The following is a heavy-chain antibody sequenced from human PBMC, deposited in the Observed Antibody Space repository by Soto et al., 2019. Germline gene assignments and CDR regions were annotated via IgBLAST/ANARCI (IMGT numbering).Heavy chain of an antibody. V-gene: IGHV3-33*01. D-gene: IGHD2-15*01. CDR1: GFTFSSYG. Sequence: SLRLSCAASGFTFSSYGMHWVRQAPGKGLEWVAVIWYDGSNKYYADSVKGRFTISRDNSKNTLYLQMNSLRAEDTAVYYCAGDPDGYCSGGSCYSGAFDIWGQGTMVTVSS. CDR2: IWYDGSNK. J-gene: IGHJ3*02. CDR3: AGDPDGYCSGGSCYSGAFDI.